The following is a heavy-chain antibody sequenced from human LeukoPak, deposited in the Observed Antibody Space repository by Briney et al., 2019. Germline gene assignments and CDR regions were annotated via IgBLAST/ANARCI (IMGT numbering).Heavy chain of an antibody. CDR1: GGSISSSSYY. D-gene: IGHD6-25*01. CDR3: ARQGIATGV. Sequence: SETLSLTCTVSGGSISSSSYYWGWIRQPPGKGLEWIGSIYYSGSTYYNPSLKSRVTISVDTSKNQFSLKLSSVTAADTAVYYCARQGIATGVWGQGTLVTVSS. CDR2: IYYSGST. J-gene: IGHJ4*02. V-gene: IGHV4-39*01.